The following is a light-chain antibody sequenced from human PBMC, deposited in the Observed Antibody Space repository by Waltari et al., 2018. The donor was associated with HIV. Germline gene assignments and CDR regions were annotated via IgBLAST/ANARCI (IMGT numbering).Light chain of an antibody. CDR3: SSYTGSSTYVV. Sequence: QSALTQPASVSGSPGQSITISCAGPSSDVGGYDFVSWYQQHPGKAPKLMIYEVSNRPSGVSNRFSGSKSGNTASLTVSGLQAEDEADYYCSSYTGSSTYVVFGGGTKLTVL. CDR2: EVS. CDR1: SSDVGGYDF. V-gene: IGLV2-14*01. J-gene: IGLJ2*01.